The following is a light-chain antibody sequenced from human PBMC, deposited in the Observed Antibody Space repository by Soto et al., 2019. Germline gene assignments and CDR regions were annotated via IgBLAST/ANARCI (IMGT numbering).Light chain of an antibody. CDR3: QQYNNWPRT. V-gene: IGKV3-15*01. CDR2: GAS. CDR1: ETVFSN. J-gene: IGKJ1*01. Sequence: EIVMTQSPATLSVSPGESATLPCRAGETVFSNLAWYQQKPGHAPRLLIYGASTRATGIPARFSGSGSGTEFTLTISSLQSEDFAVYYCQQYNNWPRTFGQGTKVDIK.